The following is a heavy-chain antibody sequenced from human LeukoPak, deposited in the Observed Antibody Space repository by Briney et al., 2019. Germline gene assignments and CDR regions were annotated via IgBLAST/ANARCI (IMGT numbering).Heavy chain of an antibody. J-gene: IGHJ4*02. V-gene: IGHV3-21*01. D-gene: IGHD5-24*01. CDR3: ASKHDGYNPYDY. Sequence: PGGSLRLSCAASGFTFSSYSMNWVRQAPGKGLEWVSSISSSSSYIYYADSVKRRFTISRDNAKNSLYLQTNSLRAEDTAVYYCASKHDGYNPYDYWGQGTLVTVSS. CDR1: GFTFSSYS. CDR2: ISSSSSYI.